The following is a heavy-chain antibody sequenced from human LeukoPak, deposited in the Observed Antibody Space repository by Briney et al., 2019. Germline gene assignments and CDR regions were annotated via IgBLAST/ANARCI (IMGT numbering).Heavy chain of an antibody. Sequence: GGSLRLSCAASGFTFSSYWMHWVRQAPGKGLVWVSRINTDGSSTSYADSVKGRFTISRDNAKNTLYPQMNSLRAEDTAVYYCARDSSSVSGFDPWGQGTLVTVSS. CDR3: ARDSSSVSGFDP. CDR2: INTDGSST. CDR1: GFTFSSYW. V-gene: IGHV3-74*01. D-gene: IGHD6-6*01. J-gene: IGHJ5*02.